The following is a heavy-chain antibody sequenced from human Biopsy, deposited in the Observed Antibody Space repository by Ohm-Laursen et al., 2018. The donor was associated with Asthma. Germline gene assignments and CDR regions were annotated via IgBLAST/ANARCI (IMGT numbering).Heavy chain of an antibody. CDR1: GDSITRGGCC. CDR2: IHHSGTS. Sequence: SQTLSLTCTVSGDSITRGGCCWNWIRQHPGKGLEWIGYIHHSGTSYFNPSLKSRVSFSRDTSKNQFCLRLSSVTAADTAMYYCARIPRRSGSYFVDYWGQGTLVTVSS. J-gene: IGHJ4*02. D-gene: IGHD3-22*01. V-gene: IGHV4-31*03. CDR3: ARIPRRSGSYFVDY.